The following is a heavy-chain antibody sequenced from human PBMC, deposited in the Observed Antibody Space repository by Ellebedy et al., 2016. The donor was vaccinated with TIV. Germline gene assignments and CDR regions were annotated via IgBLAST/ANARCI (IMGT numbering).Heavy chain of an antibody. J-gene: IGHJ4*02. V-gene: IGHV4-38-2*02. CDR2: IYHSGIT. CDR1: GYSISSDYY. CDR3: ARRAPYYYDSSGYYDY. D-gene: IGHD3-22*01. Sequence: MPSETLSLTCTVSGYSISSDYYWGWIRQPPGKGLEWIGSIYHSGITYYNPSLKSRVTISVDTSKNQFSLKLTSVTAADTAVYYCARRAPYYYDSSGYYDYWGQGTLVTVSS.